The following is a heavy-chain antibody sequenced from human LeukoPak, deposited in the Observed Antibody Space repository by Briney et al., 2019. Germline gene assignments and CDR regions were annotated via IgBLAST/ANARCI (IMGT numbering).Heavy chain of an antibody. V-gene: IGHV1-58*01. Sequence: SVKVSCKASGFTFTSSAVQWVRQARGQRLEWIGWIVVGSGNTNYAQRFQERVTITRDMSTSTAYMELSSLRSEDTAVYYCAADSGIVGATGVDYWGQGTLVTVSS. D-gene: IGHD1-26*01. CDR3: AADSGIVGATGVDY. CDR1: GFTFTSSA. CDR2: IVVGSGNT. J-gene: IGHJ4*02.